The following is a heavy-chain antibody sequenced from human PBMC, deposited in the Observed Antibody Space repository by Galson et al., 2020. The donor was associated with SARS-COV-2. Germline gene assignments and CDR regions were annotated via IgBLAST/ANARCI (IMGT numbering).Heavy chain of an antibody. V-gene: IGHV4-4*07. J-gene: IGHJ4*02. CDR2: IYTGVNT. Sequence: SETLSLTCAVYGGSFSGYYWSWIRQPAGKGLEWIGRIYTGVNTNYNPSLKSRVTISVDTSKNQFSLKLSSVTAADTAVYYCARESRWDLYFDHWGPGTLVTVSS. D-gene: IGHD1-26*01. CDR1: GGSFSGYY. CDR3: ARESRWDLYFDH.